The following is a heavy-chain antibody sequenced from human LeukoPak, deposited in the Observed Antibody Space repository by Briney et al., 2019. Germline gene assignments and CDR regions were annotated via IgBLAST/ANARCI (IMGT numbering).Heavy chain of an antibody. D-gene: IGHD3-22*01. CDR2: INPSGGST. CDR3: ARYHYYDSSGYHYFDY. J-gene: IGHJ4*02. CDR1: GYTFTSYY. Sequence: ASVKVSCKASGYTFTSYYMHWVRQAPGQGLEWMGLINPSGGSTSYAQKFQGRVTMTRDTSTSTVYMELSSLRSEDTAVYYCARYHYYDSSGYHYFDYWGQGTLVTVSS. V-gene: IGHV1-46*01.